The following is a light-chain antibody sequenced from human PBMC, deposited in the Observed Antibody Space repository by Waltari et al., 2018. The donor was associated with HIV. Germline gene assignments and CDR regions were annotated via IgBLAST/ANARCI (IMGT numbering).Light chain of an antibody. CDR1: SSDVGSYTL. CDR3: CSYAATSTFV. V-gene: IGLV2-23*02. Sequence: QSALTQPASVSGSPGQSITTSCTGTSSDVGSYTLVPWYQQYPGKAPKLMIYEVSKRPSGVSNRFSGSKSGNTASLTISGLQAEDEADYYCCSYAATSTFVFGTGTKVTVL. J-gene: IGLJ1*01. CDR2: EVS.